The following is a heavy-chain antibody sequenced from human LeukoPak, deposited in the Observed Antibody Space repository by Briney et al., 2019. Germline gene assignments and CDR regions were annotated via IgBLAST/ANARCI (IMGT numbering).Heavy chain of an antibody. D-gene: IGHD6-19*01. CDR1: GFTFSSPA. Sequence: PGGSLRLSCAASGFTFSSPAMSWVRQAPGKGLEWVSGISGSGGTSYYADSVKGRFTISRDNSKNTLYLQMNSLRAEDTAVYYCAKDRLGHDYWGQGTLVTVSS. CDR2: ISGSGGTS. V-gene: IGHV3-23*01. J-gene: IGHJ4*02. CDR3: AKDRLGHDY.